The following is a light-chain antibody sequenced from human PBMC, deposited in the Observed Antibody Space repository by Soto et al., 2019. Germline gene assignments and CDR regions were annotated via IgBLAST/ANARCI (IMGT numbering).Light chain of an antibody. CDR1: TSNIGSNY. CDR3: AAWDDSLGVV. J-gene: IGLJ3*02. V-gene: IGLV1-47*02. CDR2: SNN. Sequence: QSVLTQPPSASGTPGQSVTISCSGSTSNIGSNYVSWYQQLPGTAPKLLIYSNNQRPSGVPDRFSGSKSGTSASLAISGLRSEEGAVYYCAAWDDSLGVVFGGGTKLTVL.